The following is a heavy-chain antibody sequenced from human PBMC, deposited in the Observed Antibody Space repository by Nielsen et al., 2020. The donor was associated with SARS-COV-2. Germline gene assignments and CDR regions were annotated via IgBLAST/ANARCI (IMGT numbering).Heavy chain of an antibody. V-gene: IGHV4-31*03. D-gene: IGHD3-22*01. J-gene: IGHJ3*02. CDR3: ARAPITMIVVVNAFDI. Sequence: SETLSLTCTVSGGSISSGGYYWSWIRQHPGKGLEWIGYIYYSGSTYYNPPLKSRVTISVDTSKNQFSLKLSSVTAADTAVYYCARAPITMIVVVNAFDIWGQGTMGTVSS. CDR2: IYYSGST. CDR1: GGSISSGGYY.